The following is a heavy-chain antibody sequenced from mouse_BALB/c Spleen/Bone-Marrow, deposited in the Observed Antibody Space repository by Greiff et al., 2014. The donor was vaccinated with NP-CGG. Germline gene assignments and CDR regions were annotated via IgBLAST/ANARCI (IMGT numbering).Heavy chain of an antibody. Sequence: QVQLKESGPGLVAPLQSLSITCTISGFSLTSYGVHWVRQPPGKGLEWLVVIWSDGSTTYNSALKSRLSISKDNSKSQVFLKMNSLQTDDTAMYYCARHYGSSLYAMDYWGQGTSVTVSS. J-gene: IGHJ4*01. D-gene: IGHD1-1*01. V-gene: IGHV2-6-1*01. CDR1: GFSLTSYG. CDR3: ARHYGSSLYAMDY. CDR2: IWSDGST.